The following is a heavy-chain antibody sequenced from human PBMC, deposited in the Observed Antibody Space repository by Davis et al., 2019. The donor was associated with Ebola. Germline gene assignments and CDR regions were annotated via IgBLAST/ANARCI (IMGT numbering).Heavy chain of an antibody. CDR3: ARDVQLMTTVYFDY. J-gene: IGHJ4*02. Sequence: PGGSLRLSCAASGFTFSPYSMNWVRQAPGKGLEWVSYISSSSSTIYYADSVKGRFTISRDNAKNSLYLQMNSLRDEDTAVYYCARDVQLMTTVYFDYWGQGTLVTVSS. D-gene: IGHD4-17*01. CDR2: ISSSSSTI. CDR1: GFTFSPYS. V-gene: IGHV3-48*02.